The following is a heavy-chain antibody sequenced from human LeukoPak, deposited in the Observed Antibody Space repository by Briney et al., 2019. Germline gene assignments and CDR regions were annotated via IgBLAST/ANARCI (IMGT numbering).Heavy chain of an antibody. CDR1: GDSISSYYY. D-gene: IGHD4-17*01. V-gene: IGHV4-59*01. CDR3: ARVTGAYGLTPFDY. J-gene: IGHJ4*02. CDR2: IYYSGST. Sequence: SETLSLTCAVSGDSISSYYYWSWIRQPPGKGLEWIGYIYYSGSTNYNPSLKSRVSMSVDTSKKQFSLKLNSVTAADTAVYYCARVTGAYGLTPFDYWGQGTLVTVSS.